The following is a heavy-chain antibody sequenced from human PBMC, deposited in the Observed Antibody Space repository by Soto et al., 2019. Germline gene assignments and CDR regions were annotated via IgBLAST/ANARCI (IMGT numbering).Heavy chain of an antibody. J-gene: IGHJ6*02. D-gene: IGHD2-21*02. CDR1: GYTFSMYS. CDR3: ARDHLILPAHDFFYGSDV. Sequence: GGSLRLSCEVSGYTFSMYSMSWVRQSPGKGLEWVAKIPQDGVDGHYADSVKGRFTISRDNGKNSLYLQLNNLRAEDTAVYYCARDHLILPAHDFFYGSDVWGRGATVTVSS. V-gene: IGHV3-7*03. CDR2: IPQDGVDG.